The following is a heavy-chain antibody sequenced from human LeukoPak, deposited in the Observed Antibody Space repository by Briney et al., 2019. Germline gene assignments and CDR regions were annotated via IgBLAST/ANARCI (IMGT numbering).Heavy chain of an antibody. V-gene: IGHV3-30*18. J-gene: IGHJ4*02. D-gene: IGHD4-17*01. Sequence: GGSLRLSCAASGFTFSSYGMHWVRQAPGKGLEWVAVISYDGSNKYYADSVKGRFTISRDNSKNTLYLQMNSLRAEDMAVYYCANDYGDHRTPYYWGQGTLVTVSS. CDR1: GFTFSSYG. CDR2: ISYDGSNK. CDR3: ANDYGDHRTPYY.